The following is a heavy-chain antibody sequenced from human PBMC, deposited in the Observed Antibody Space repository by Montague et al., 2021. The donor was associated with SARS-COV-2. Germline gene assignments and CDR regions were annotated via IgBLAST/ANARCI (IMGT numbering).Heavy chain of an antibody. D-gene: IGHD1-26*01. CDR1: GGSISSGTW. V-gene: IGHV4-4*02. Sequence: SETLSLTCAVSGGSISSGTWWTWARQPPGKGLEWIGEISHSGGTNYNPSLKSRVTISVDKSKNQFSLNLNSVTAADTAVYYCARLSSDIGGYFWFDPWGQGTLVSVSS. J-gene: IGHJ5*02. CDR3: ARLSSDIGGYFWFDP. CDR2: ISHSGGT.